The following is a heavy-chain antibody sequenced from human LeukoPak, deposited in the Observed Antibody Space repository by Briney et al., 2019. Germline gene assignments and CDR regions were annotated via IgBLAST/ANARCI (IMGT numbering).Heavy chain of an antibody. D-gene: IGHD2-2*01. CDR2: ISGSGSST. J-gene: IGHJ4*02. Sequence: GGSLRLSCAASGFTFSTYAMSWVRQAPGKGLEWVSAISGSGSSTYYADSVKGRFTISRDNSKNTLYLQMNSLRAEDTAVYYCASAVGYCSSTSCSYYFDYWGQGTLVTVFS. V-gene: IGHV3-23*01. CDR3: ASAVGYCSSTSCSYYFDY. CDR1: GFTFSTYA.